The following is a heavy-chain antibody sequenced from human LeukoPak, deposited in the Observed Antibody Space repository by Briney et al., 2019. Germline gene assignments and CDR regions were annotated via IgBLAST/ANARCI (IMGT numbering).Heavy chain of an antibody. J-gene: IGHJ4*02. V-gene: IGHV5-51*01. CDR3: ARQGVQYYDILTGYFPFDY. CDR2: TYPGDSDT. Sequence: GESLKISCKGSGYSFTSYWIGWVRQMPGKGLEWMGITYPGDSDTRYSPSFQGQVTISADKSISTAYLQWSSLKASDTAMYYCARQGVQYYDILTGYFPFDYWGQGTLVTVSP. CDR1: GYSFTSYW. D-gene: IGHD3-9*01.